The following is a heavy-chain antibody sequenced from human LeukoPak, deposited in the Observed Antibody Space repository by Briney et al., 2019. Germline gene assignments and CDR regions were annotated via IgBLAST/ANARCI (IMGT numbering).Heavy chain of an antibody. CDR2: INTNTGNP. Sequence: ASVKVSCKASGYTFTSYGISWVRQAPGQGLEWMGWINTNTGNPTYAQGFTGRFVFSLDTSVSTAYLQISSLKAEDTAVYYRARDLTDYGGNSNSDYWGQGTLVTVSS. CDR1: GYTFTSYG. J-gene: IGHJ4*02. D-gene: IGHD4-23*01. V-gene: IGHV7-4-1*02. CDR3: ARDLTDYGGNSNSDY.